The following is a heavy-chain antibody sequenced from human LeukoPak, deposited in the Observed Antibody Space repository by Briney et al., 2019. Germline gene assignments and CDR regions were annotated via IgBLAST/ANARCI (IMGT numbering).Heavy chain of an antibody. J-gene: IGHJ4*02. CDR1: GGSISNYY. CDR2: IYTSGTT. V-gene: IGHV4-4*07. CDR3: ARFSSIAAAFDY. Sequence: SDTLSLTCTVSGGSISNYYWSWIRQPAGKGLEWMGRIYTSGTTHYNPSLKSRVTMSVDTSKNQFSLNLSSVTAADTAVYYCARFSSIAAAFDYWGLGTLVTVSS. D-gene: IGHD6-13*01.